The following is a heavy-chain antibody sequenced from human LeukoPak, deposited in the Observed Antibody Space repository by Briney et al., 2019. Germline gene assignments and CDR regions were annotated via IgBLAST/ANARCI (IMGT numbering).Heavy chain of an antibody. D-gene: IGHD2-21*02. CDR3: ARAPHDIVVVTATRPVAFDI. J-gene: IGHJ3*02. CDR2: IYDSGST. CDR1: AGSISSYY. V-gene: IGHV4-59*01. Sequence: SETLSLTCTVSAGSISSYYWSWIRQPPGKGLEWIGYIYDSGSTNYNPSLKSRVTISVDTSKNQFSLKLSSVTAADTAVYYCARAPHDIVVVTATRPVAFDIWGQGTMVTVSS.